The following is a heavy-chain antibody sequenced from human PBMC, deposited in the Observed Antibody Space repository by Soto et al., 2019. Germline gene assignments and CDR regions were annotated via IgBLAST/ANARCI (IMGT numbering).Heavy chain of an antibody. D-gene: IGHD6-25*01. J-gene: IGHJ6*02. V-gene: IGHV4-4*02. Sequence: QVQLQASGPGLVTPSGTLSLTYAVSGGSISSFNWWSWIRQTPGKGLEWIGEIYHSGTTNYNPFLKSRATISVDKSKNHFSLKLTSVTAADTAVYYCARDRVAATRTSYYGLDAWGQGTTVTVSS. CDR2: IYHSGTT. CDR3: ARDRVAATRTSYYGLDA. CDR1: GGSISSFNW.